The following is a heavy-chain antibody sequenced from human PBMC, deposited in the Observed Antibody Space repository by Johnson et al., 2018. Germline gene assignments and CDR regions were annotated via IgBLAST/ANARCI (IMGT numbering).Heavy chain of an antibody. Sequence: VQLVQSGGGLVQPGGSLRLSCAASGFTFSSYAMSWVRQAPGKGLEWVSAISGSGGSTYYADSVKGRFTISRDNSKNTLYLQRHSLRAEDTAEYYCAKDLSKIAGAQDAFDIWGQGTRVTVSS. CDR2: ISGSGGST. CDR1: GFTFSSYA. J-gene: IGHJ3*02. D-gene: IGHD6-19*01. V-gene: IGHV3-23*04. CDR3: AKDLSKIAGAQDAFDI.